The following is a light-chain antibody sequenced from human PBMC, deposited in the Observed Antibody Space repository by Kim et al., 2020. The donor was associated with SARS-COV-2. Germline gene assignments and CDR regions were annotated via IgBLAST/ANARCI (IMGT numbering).Light chain of an antibody. Sequence: EIVLTQSPVTLSLSPGETATLSCRASQSVKKFLAWYQQNPGQAPRLLIHDASNRATGIPARFSGSGSETDFTLTISSLEPEDFAVYYCQQRYAWPPLTFGGGTKLEI. CDR2: DAS. CDR3: QQRYAWPPLT. J-gene: IGKJ4*01. CDR1: QSVKKF. V-gene: IGKV3-11*01.